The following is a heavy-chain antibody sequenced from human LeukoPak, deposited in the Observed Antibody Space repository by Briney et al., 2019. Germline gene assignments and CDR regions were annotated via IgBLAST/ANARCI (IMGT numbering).Heavy chain of an antibody. V-gene: IGHV4-39*01. CDR1: GGSISSSSYY. Sequence: SETLSLTCTVSGGSISSSSYYWGWIRQPPGKGLEWIGSIYYSGSTYYNPSLKSRDTISVDTSKNQFSLKLSSVTAADTAVYYCASLFEYSSSAFDYWGQGTLVTVSS. J-gene: IGHJ4*02. D-gene: IGHD6-6*01. CDR2: IYYSGST. CDR3: ASLFEYSSSAFDY.